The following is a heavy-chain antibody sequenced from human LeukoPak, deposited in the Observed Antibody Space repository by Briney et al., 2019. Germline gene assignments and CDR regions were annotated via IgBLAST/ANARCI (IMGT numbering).Heavy chain of an antibody. J-gene: IGHJ5*02. Sequence: SETLSLTCTVSGGSISSVDYYWSWIRQPPGKGLEWTAYMYYSGSTYYNPSLKSRVTMSADTSKNQLSLKLSSVTAADTAVYYCARPYYYDSRIDPWGQGILVTVSS. CDR3: ARPYYYDSRIDP. CDR1: GGSISSVDYY. CDR2: MYYSGST. D-gene: IGHD3-22*01. V-gene: IGHV4-30-4*01.